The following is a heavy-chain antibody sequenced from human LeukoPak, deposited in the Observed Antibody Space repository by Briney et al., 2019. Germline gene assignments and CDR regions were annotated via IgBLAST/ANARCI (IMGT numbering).Heavy chain of an antibody. CDR1: GFTFSSYW. D-gene: IGHD1-26*01. CDR3: ARGNRYGVGATTMDY. V-gene: IGHV3-74*01. Sequence: PGGSLRLSCAASGFTFSSYWMHWVRQAPGKGLVWVSRINSDGSSTSYADSVKGRFTISRDNAKNTLYLQMNSLRAEDTAVYYCARGNRYGVGATTMDYWGQGTLVTVSS. J-gene: IGHJ4*02. CDR2: INSDGSST.